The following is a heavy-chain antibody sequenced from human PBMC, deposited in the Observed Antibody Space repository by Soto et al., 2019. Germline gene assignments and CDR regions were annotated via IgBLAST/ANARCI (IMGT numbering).Heavy chain of an antibody. CDR1: GGSISDYQ. V-gene: IGHV4-59*01. CDR2: IYYSGRT. J-gene: IGHJ4*02. Sequence: QVQLQESGPGLVKPSETLSLTCSISGGSISDYQWNWIRQPPGKGLEWIGYIYYSGRTNYNPSLKSRLTISLDTYTEQFSLRLRSVTAADTAVSYCARMRGLGEISPYLDYWGQGALVTVSS. D-gene: IGHD3-16*01. CDR3: ARMRGLGEISPYLDY.